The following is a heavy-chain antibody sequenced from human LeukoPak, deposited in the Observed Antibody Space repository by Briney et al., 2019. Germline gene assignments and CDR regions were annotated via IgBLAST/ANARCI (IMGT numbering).Heavy chain of an antibody. D-gene: IGHD3-9*01. J-gene: IGHJ3*02. CDR1: GGSISGGAYS. CDR2: IYYSGST. Sequence: SQTLSLTCTVSGGSISGGAYSWSWIRQPPGKGLEWIGYIYYSGSTNYNPSLKSRVTISVDTSKNQFSLKLSSVTAADTAVYYCARDYDILTVGAFDIWGQGTMVTVSS. CDR3: ARDYDILTVGAFDI. V-gene: IGHV4-61*08.